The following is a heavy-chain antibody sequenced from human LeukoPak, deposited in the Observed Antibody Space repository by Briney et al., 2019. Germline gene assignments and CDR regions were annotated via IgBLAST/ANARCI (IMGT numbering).Heavy chain of an antibody. CDR3: ARAGTFSSGWNYYYYYYMDV. D-gene: IGHD6-19*01. J-gene: IGHJ6*03. Sequence: ASVKVSCKASGGTFSSYAISWVRQAPGQGLEWMGWINPADGGTKFAQNFQVRVTMTSDTSISTAYMELSSLRSDDTAVYYCARAGTFSSGWNYYYYYYMDVWGKGTTVTVSS. V-gene: IGHV1-2*02. CDR2: INPADGGT. CDR1: GGTFSSYA.